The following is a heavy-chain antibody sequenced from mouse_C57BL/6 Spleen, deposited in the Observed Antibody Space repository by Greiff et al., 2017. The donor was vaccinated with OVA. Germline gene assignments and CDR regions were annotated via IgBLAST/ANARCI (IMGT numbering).Heavy chain of an antibody. CDR3: ARSGTVVATGAMDY. Sequence: VQLQQSGAELVRPGASVKLSCKASGYTFTDYYINWVKQRPGQGLEWIARIYPGSGTTYYNEKFKGKATLTEEKSSSTAYMQLSSRTSEDSAVYFCARSGTVVATGAMDYWGQGTSVTVSS. J-gene: IGHJ4*01. V-gene: IGHV1-76*01. D-gene: IGHD1-1*01. CDR2: IYPGSGTT. CDR1: GYTFTDYY.